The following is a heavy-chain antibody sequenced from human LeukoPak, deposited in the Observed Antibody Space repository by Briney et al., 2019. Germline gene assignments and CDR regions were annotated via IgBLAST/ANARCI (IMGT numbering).Heavy chain of an antibody. V-gene: IGHV1-46*01. CDR3: ARYGGNLRIYAFDI. CDR1: GYXFTSYY. CDR2: INPSSGST. J-gene: IGHJ3*02. D-gene: IGHD1-26*01. Sequence: ASVKVSCKSSGYXFTSYYVHWVRQAPGQGLEWMGIINPSSGSTDYAQKFQGRVTMTRDTSTSTVYMELSSLRSEDTAVYYCARYGGNLRIYAFDIWGQGTMVTVSS.